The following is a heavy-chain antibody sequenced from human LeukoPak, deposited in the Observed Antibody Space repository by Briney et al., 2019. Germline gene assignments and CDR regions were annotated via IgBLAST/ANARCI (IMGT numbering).Heavy chain of an antibody. J-gene: IGHJ3*02. CDR2: IYYSGST. CDR1: GGSFSGYY. Sequence: SETLSLTCAVYGGSFSGYYWSWIRQPPGKGLEWIGYIYYSGSTNYNPSLKSRVTISVDTSKNQFSLKLSSVTAADTAVYYCARDRGYAFDIWGQGTMVTVSS. V-gene: IGHV4-59*01. CDR3: ARDRGYAFDI. D-gene: IGHD3-10*01.